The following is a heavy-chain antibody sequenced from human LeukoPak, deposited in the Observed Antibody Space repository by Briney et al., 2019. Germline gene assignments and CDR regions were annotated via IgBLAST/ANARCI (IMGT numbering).Heavy chain of an antibody. D-gene: IGHD2-2*01. CDR1: GGSISSGTYY. CDR2: IYTSGST. CDR3: AARGYIVVVPATKGGGPDNSYYFMDV. Sequence: SETLPLTCTVSGGSISSGTYYWSWIRQPAGKGLEWIGRIYTSGSTNYNPSLKSRVTISVDTSKNQFSLKLSSVTAADTAVYYCAARGYIVVVPATKGGGPDNSYYFMDVWGKGTTVTISS. V-gene: IGHV4-61*02. J-gene: IGHJ6*03.